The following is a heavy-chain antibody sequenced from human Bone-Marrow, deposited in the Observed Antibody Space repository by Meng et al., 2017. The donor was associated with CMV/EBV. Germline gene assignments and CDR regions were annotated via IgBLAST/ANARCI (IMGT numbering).Heavy chain of an antibody. J-gene: IGHJ4*02. Sequence: GSLRLSCTVSGGSISSSSYYWGWIRQPPGKGLEWIGSIYYSGSTYYNPSLKSRVTISVDTPKNQFSLKLSSVTAADTAVYYCARNSPREGIDYWGQGTLVTVSS. CDR1: GGSISSSSYY. CDR3: ARNSPREGIDY. D-gene: IGHD1-26*01. V-gene: IGHV4-39*01. CDR2: IYYSGST.